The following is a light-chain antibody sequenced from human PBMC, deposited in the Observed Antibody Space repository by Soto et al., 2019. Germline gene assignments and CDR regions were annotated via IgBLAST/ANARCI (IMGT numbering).Light chain of an antibody. V-gene: IGLV2-14*01. Sequence: QSALTQPASVSGSPGQSITISCTGTSSDIGAYNYVSWYQQHPDKAPKLMIYDVTNRPSGVSDRFSGSKSGNTASLTISGLQAEDEADYYCSSQTTSITLVFGGGTKVTVL. CDR2: DVT. CDR1: SSDIGAYNY. J-gene: IGLJ2*01. CDR3: SSQTTSITLV.